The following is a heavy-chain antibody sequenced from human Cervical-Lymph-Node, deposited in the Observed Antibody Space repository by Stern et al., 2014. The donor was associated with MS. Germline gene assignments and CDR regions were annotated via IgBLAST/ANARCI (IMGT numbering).Heavy chain of an antibody. V-gene: IGHV1-69*01. D-gene: IGHD1-14*01. J-gene: IGHJ5*02. Sequence: QVQLVESGAEVTKPGSSVKVSCKASGRTFSKFPISWVRQAPGQGLKWMGGIFPDFATPTYAQEYRGRDTIRAEVSTRTVYMELSSLRSDDTAVYYCALNSETSDRGYTLGYDLWGQGTRVTVSS. CDR2: IFPDFATP. CDR1: GRTFSKFP. CDR3: ALNSETSDRGYTLGYDL.